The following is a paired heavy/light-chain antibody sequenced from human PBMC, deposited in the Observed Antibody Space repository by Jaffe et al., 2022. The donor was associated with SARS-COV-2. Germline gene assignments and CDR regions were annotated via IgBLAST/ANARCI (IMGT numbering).Heavy chain of an antibody. Sequence: QVQLQESGPGLVKPSETLSLTCSVSGGSISNYYWSWIRQPPGKGLEWIGYMYSSGITNYNPALKSRVTMSVDTSKNQFSLKLSSVSAADTAVYYCARNNGWYFYWGQGTLVTVSS. V-gene: IGHV4-59*01. CDR1: GGSISNYY. J-gene: IGHJ4*02. D-gene: IGHD6-19*01. CDR2: MYSSGIT. CDR3: ARNNGWYFY.
Light chain of an antibody. J-gene: IGKJ4*01. CDR1: QSVTSSY. CDR3: QQYGSSPLT. CDR2: GAS. Sequence: EIVLTQSPGTLSLSPGERATLSCRASQSVTSSYLAWYQQKPGQAPRLLIYGASSRATGLPDRISGSGSGTDFTLTISRLEPEDFAVYYCQQYGSSPLTFGGGTKVELK. V-gene: IGKV3-20*01.